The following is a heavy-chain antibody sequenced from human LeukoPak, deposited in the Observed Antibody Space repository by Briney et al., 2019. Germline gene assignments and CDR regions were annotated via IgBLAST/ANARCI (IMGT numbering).Heavy chain of an antibody. CDR2: IDPRSGGT. CDR3: TSSDYTSSDY. Sequence: ASVKVSCKASTYTSSEYSINWVRQAPGQGLEWMGWIDPRSGGTNFARKFQGRVTMTRDTSISTAYMELSRLTSDDTAVYYCTSSDYTSSDYWGQGTLVTVSS. J-gene: IGHJ4*02. CDR1: TYTSSEYS. D-gene: IGHD2-2*02. V-gene: IGHV1-2*02.